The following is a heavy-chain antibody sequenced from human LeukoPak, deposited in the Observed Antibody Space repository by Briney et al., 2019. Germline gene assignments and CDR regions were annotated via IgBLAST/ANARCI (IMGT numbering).Heavy chain of an antibody. J-gene: IGHJ4*02. Sequence: SETLSLTCTVSGGSISSYYWSWIRQPPGKGLEWIGYIYYSGSTNYNPSLKSRVTISVDTPKNQFSLKLSSVTAADTAVCYCARDVGAARFDYWGQGTLVTVSS. CDR3: ARDVGAARFDY. CDR2: IYYSGST. D-gene: IGHD6-6*01. V-gene: IGHV4-59*01. CDR1: GGSISSYY.